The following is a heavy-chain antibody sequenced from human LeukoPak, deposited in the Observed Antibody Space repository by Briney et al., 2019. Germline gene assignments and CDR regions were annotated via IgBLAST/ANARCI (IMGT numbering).Heavy chain of an antibody. CDR2: INPSGGST. D-gene: IGHD4-17*01. V-gene: IGHV1-46*01. CDR3: ARAPHDYGDYATLATDAFDI. CDR1: GYTFTSYY. J-gene: IGHJ3*02. Sequence: ASVKVSCKASGYTFTSYYMHWVRQAPGQGLEWMGIINPSGGSTSYAQKFQGRVTMTRDTSTSTVYMELSSLRSEDTAVYYCARAPHDYGDYATLATDAFDIWGQGTMVTASS.